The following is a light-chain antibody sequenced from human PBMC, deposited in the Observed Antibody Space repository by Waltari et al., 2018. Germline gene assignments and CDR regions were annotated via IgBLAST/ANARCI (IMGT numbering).Light chain of an antibody. V-gene: IGLV3-25*03. CDR2: KDN. J-gene: IGLJ3*02. CDR3: QSADTTSVM. Sequence: SYELTQQPSFSVSPGQTARITCPGDALPRQFVHWYQQKPGQAPGMLIYKDNERPSGIPERFSGSSSGTTVTLTISEVQAEDEADYYCQSADTTSVMFGGGTKVTVL. CDR1: ALPRQF.